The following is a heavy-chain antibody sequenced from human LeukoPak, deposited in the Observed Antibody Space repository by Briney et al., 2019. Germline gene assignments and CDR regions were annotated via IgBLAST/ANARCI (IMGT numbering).Heavy chain of an antibody. D-gene: IGHD2-15*01. Sequence: GGSLRLSCAASGFTFSSYGMSWVRQAPGKGLEWVSAISGSGGSTYYADSVKGRFTISRDNSKNTLYLQMNSLRAEYTAVYYCAKVRGLGYCSGGSCYSRFYDAFDIWGQGTMVTVSS. J-gene: IGHJ3*02. CDR3: AKVRGLGYCSGGSCYSRFYDAFDI. CDR1: GFTFSSYG. CDR2: ISGSGGST. V-gene: IGHV3-23*01.